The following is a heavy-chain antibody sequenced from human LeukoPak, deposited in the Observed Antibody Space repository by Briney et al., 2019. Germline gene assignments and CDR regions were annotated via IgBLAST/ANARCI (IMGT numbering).Heavy chain of an antibody. CDR2: IIPIFGTA. CDR1: GGTFSSYA. CDR3: ARIRTFIGAFDI. V-gene: IGHV1-69*13. D-gene: IGHD1-1*01. Sequence: ASVKVSCKASGGTFSSYAISWVRQAPGQGLEWMGGIIPIFGTANYAQKFQGRVTITADESTSTAYMELSSLRSEDTAVYCCARIRTFIGAFDIWGQGTMVTVSS. J-gene: IGHJ3*02.